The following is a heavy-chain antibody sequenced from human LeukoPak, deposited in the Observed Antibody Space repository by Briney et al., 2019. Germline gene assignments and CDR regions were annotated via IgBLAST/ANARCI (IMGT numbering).Heavy chain of an antibody. CDR1: GFTFSSYA. Sequence: PGGSLRLSCAASGFTFSSYAMSWVRQAPGKGLEWVSTFSGSGGNTYSADSVKGRFTISRDNSKNTLYLQMNSLRAEDTAVYHCAKDKGYCSGGSCYGYWYFDLWGRGTLATVSS. V-gene: IGHV3-23*01. CDR2: FSGSGGNT. J-gene: IGHJ2*01. CDR3: AKDKGYCSGGSCYGYWYFDL. D-gene: IGHD2-15*01.